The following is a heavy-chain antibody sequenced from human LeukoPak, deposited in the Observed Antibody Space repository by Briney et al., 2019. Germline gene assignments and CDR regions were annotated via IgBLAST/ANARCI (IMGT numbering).Heavy chain of an antibody. CDR3: ARVLGPYCSSISCHSGDWFDP. CDR1: GYTFTSYG. V-gene: IGHV1-18*01. Sequence: ASVKVSCKASGYTFTSYGISWVRQAPGQGLEWMGWISAYNGNTNYAQKLQGRVTMTTDTSTSTAYMELRSLRSDDTAVYYCARVLGPYCSSISCHSGDWFDPWGQGTLVTVSS. J-gene: IGHJ5*02. CDR2: ISAYNGNT. D-gene: IGHD2-2*01.